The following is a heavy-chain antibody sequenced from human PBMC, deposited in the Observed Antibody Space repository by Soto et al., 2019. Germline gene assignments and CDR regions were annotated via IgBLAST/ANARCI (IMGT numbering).Heavy chain of an antibody. Sequence: QVQLQESGPGLVKPSGTLSLTCAVSSGSITSSNWWSWVRQPPGKGLEWSGEVSHTGNTNYIPSLKSRVTISVDKCRNQFSLRLSSVTAADTAVYYCARNRYWGYAFDYCGQGTLVTVSS. CDR3: ARNRYWGYAFDY. J-gene: IGHJ4*02. CDR2: VSHTGNT. CDR1: SGSITSSNW. V-gene: IGHV4-4*02. D-gene: IGHD5-12*01.